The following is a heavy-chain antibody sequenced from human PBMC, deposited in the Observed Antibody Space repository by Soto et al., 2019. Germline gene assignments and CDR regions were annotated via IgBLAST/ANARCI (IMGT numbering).Heavy chain of an antibody. D-gene: IGHD5-18*01. J-gene: IGHJ6*02. V-gene: IGHV3-15*01. CDR1: GFTFSNAW. CDR3: TTDGASYGPAGDYYGMDV. CDR2: IKSKTDGGTT. Sequence: GGSLRLSCAASGFTFSNAWMSWVRQAPGKGLEWVGRIKSKTDGGTTDYATPVKGRFTISRDDSKNTLYLQMNSLKTEDTAVYYCTTDGASYGPAGDYYGMDVWGQGXTVTVSS.